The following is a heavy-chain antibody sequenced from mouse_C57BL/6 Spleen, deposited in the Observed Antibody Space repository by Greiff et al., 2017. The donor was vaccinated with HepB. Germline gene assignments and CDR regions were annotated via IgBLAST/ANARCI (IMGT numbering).Heavy chain of an antibody. V-gene: IGHV1-54*01. J-gene: IGHJ3*01. Sequence: VQLQQSGAELVRPGTSVKVSCKASGYAFTNYLIEWVKQRPGQGLEWIGVINPGSGGTNYNEKFKGKATLTADKSSSTAYMQLSSLTSEDSAVYFCARGGDYVFAYWGQGTLVTVSA. CDR2: INPGSGGT. CDR1: GYAFTNYL. D-gene: IGHD2-4*01. CDR3: ARGGDYVFAY.